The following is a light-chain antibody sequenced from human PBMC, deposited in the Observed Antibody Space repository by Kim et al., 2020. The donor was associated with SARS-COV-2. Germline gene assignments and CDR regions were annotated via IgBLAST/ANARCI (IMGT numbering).Light chain of an antibody. V-gene: IGLV3-19*01. CDR3: SSRGSSANHL. CDR1: SLRNYY. CDR2: GKN. Sequence: VALGQTVTITCQGDSLRNYYGNWYQQKPGQAPVLVIYGKNNRPSGIPDRVSGSSSGNTASLTITGAQAEDEADYYCSSRGSSANHLFGGGTQLTVL. J-gene: IGLJ2*01.